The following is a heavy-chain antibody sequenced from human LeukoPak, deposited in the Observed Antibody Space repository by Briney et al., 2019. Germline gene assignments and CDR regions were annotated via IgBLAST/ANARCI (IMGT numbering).Heavy chain of an antibody. CDR1: GFTLSSHL. Sequence: GGSLRLSRAASGFTLSSHLMHWVRQAPGKGLEWVSYISSSSSTIYYADSVKGRFTISRDNAKNSLYLQMSSLRDEDTAVYYCARVGPLWFGELFTPLPYYYYYGMDVWGQGTTVTVSS. D-gene: IGHD3-10*01. V-gene: IGHV3-48*02. CDR2: ISSSSSTI. J-gene: IGHJ6*02. CDR3: ARVGPLWFGELFTPLPYYYYYGMDV.